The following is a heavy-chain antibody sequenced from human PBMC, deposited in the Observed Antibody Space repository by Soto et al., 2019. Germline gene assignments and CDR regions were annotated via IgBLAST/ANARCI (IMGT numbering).Heavy chain of an antibody. CDR3: ARPEYSSGWFDP. CDR1: GGSVIDGQTY. J-gene: IGHJ5*02. D-gene: IGHD2-15*01. V-gene: IGHV4-61*01. Sequence: SETLSLTCTVSGGSVIDGQTYWNWIRQHPEKGLEWIGYIYYSGTTNYNPSLKSRVTISVDTSKNQFSLRLSSVTAADTAVYYCARPEYSSGWFDPWGQGTLVTVSS. CDR2: IYYSGTT.